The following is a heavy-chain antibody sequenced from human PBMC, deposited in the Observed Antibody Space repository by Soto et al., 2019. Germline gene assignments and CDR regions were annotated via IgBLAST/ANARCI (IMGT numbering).Heavy chain of an antibody. CDR2: FDTEDGET. Sequence: QVQLVQSGAEVKKPGASVKVSCKVSGYTLTELSMHWVRQAPGKGLEWMGCFDTEDGETIYAQKFQGRVTMNEDTSTDTAYMELSSLRSEDTAVYYCATGRVTTDFDYWGQGTLVTVSS. J-gene: IGHJ4*02. CDR1: GYTLTELS. CDR3: ATGRVTTDFDY. V-gene: IGHV1-24*01. D-gene: IGHD1-1*01.